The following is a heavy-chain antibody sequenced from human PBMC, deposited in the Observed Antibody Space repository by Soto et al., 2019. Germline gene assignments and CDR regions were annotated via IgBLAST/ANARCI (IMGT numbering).Heavy chain of an antibody. Sequence: SLRLSCAASGFTFSSYGMLWVRQAPGKGLEWVAVISYDGSNKFYADSVKGRFTISRDNCKNTLYLQMNSLRAEDTAVYYCAKDPGPQYFDYWGQGTLVTVSS. J-gene: IGHJ4*02. CDR3: AKDPGPQYFDY. CDR2: ISYDGSNK. CDR1: GFTFSSYG. V-gene: IGHV3-30*18.